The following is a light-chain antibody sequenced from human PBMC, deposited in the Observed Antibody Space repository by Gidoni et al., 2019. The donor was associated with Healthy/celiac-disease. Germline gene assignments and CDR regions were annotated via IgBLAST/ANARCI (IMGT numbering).Light chain of an antibody. J-gene: IGKJ5*01. Sequence: QMTQSPSSLSASVGDRVTITCQASQDISNYLNWYQQKPGKAPKLLIYDASNLETGVPSRFSGSGSGTDFTFTISSLQPEDIATYYCQQYDNLPSITFGQGTRLEIK. CDR1: QDISNY. V-gene: IGKV1-33*01. CDR3: QQYDNLPSIT. CDR2: DAS.